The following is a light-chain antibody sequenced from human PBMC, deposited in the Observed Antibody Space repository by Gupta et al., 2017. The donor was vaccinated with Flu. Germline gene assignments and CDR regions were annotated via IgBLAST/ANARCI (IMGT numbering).Light chain of an antibody. CDR2: SVS. CDR1: QSIENRNRNFY. J-gene: IGKJ1*01. V-gene: IGKV2-30*01. CDR3: KQGTHSLT. Sequence: PVTLGQPASISCRSNQSIENRNRNFYWCWFQQRPAHSLRLIIYSVSRRDAGVPDRFSGSGSGTDFTLTSSGVEDEDVGFYYCKQGTHSLTFGQGTKVEVK.